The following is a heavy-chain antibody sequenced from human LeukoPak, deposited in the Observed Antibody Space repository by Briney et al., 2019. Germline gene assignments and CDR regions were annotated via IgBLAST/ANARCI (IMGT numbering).Heavy chain of an antibody. D-gene: IGHD3-10*01. CDR2: IWYDGSNK. V-gene: IGHV3-33*01. CDR1: GFALSSSG. J-gene: IGHJ4*02. Sequence: GGSLRLSCAASGFALSSSGMHWVRRAPGKGREWVAFIWYDGSNKYYADSVKGRFTVSRDNSKNTLYLQMNSLRAEDTAVYFCARTNTLDRGPIIDPLNYWGQGTLVTVSS. CDR3: ARTNTLDRGPIIDPLNY.